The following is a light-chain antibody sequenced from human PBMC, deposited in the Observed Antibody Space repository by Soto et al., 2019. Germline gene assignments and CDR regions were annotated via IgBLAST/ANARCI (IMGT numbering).Light chain of an antibody. Sequence: QSALTQPASVSGSPGQSIAISCTGTSSDVGGYDQVSWYQQHPGKAPKLMIYAVTTRPSGVSNRFSGSKSGNPASLTISGLQAEDEDDYYCSSYTGSGTFFGGGTKLTVL. CDR1: SSDVGGYDQ. CDR2: AVT. CDR3: SSYTGSGTF. V-gene: IGLV2-14*01. J-gene: IGLJ2*01.